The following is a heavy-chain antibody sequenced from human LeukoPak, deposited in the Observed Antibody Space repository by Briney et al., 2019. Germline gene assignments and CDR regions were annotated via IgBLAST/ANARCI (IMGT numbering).Heavy chain of an antibody. D-gene: IGHD3-22*01. CDR1: GYTFTDYY. J-gene: IGHJ4*02. V-gene: IGHV1-2*02. CDR3: ARGEDSSGYYLHFDY. Sequence: ASVKVSCKASGYTFTDYYMHWVRQAPGQGLEWMGWINPNSGGTNYAQKFQGRVTMTRDTSISTAYMELSRLRSDDTAVYYCARGEDSSGYYLHFDYWGQGTLVTVSS. CDR2: INPNSGGT.